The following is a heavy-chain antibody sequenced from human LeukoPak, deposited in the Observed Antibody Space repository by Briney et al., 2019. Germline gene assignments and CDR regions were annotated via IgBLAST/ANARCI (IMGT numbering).Heavy chain of an antibody. D-gene: IGHD1-14*01. CDR3: ARDSLRDRGPFDM. CDR2: INPSGGGT. Sequence: GASVKVSFKASGYTFTSYYIHWVRQAPGQGLEWMGIINPSGGGTSSAQKFQGRVTMTRDTSTSTVYMELSSLRSEDTAVYYCARDSLRDRGPFDMWGQGTRVTASS. V-gene: IGHV1-46*01. CDR1: GYTFTSYY. J-gene: IGHJ3*02.